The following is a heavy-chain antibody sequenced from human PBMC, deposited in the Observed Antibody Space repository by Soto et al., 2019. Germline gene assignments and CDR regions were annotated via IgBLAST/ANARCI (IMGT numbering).Heavy chain of an antibody. D-gene: IGHD2-2*01. Sequence: SETLSLTCTVSGGSISSSSYYWGWIRQPPGKGLEWIGSIYYSGSTYYNPPLKSRGTISVDTSKNQFSLKLSSVAAADTAVYYCAIQDSVVVPAARTYRNKYYYYYYGMDVLGQGTTVTVSS. CDR3: AIQDSVVVPAARTYRNKYYYYYYGMDV. CDR1: GGSISSSSYY. V-gene: IGHV4-39*01. CDR2: IYYSGST. J-gene: IGHJ6*02.